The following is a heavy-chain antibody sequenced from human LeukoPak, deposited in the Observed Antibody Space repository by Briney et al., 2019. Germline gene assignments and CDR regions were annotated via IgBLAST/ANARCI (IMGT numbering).Heavy chain of an antibody. J-gene: IGHJ2*01. V-gene: IGHV4-59*11. Sequence: ASETLSLTCTVSGGSINTQYWSWIRQPPGQGLEWIGHIYSSGSTSYNPSLKSRVTMSVDTSTNQISLSLTSVTAADTAVYYCARTIRAYRGYDHWYFDVWGRGTLVTVSS. CDR3: ARTIRAYRGYDHWYFDV. D-gene: IGHD5-12*01. CDR1: GGSINTQY. CDR2: IYSSGST.